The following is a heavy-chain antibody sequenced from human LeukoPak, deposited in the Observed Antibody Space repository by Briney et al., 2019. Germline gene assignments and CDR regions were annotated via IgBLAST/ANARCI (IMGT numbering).Heavy chain of an antibody. D-gene: IGHD5-24*01. CDR1: GGSFNSSYC. CDR3: ARGADDYKLGNF. CDR2: IYSRDLT. Sequence: SETLSLTCTVSGGSFNSSYCWTWVRQTPGKGLERVGTIYSRDLTYYNPSLTSRVTISADTSKNMFSLRLTSVTAADTAVYYCARGADDYKLGNFWGHGILVTVFS. J-gene: IGHJ4*01. V-gene: IGHV4-39*01.